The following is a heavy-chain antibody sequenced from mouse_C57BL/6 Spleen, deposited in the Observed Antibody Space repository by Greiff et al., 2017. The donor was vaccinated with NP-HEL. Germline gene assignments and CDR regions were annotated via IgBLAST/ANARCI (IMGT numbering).Heavy chain of an antibody. CDR2: ISGGGGNT. D-gene: IGHD1-1*01. Sequence: EVQVVESGGGLVKPGGSLKLSCAASGFTFSSYNMSWVRQTPEKRLEWVATISGGGGNTYYPDSVKGRFTISRDNAKNTLYLQMSSLRSEDTALYYCARSSAFAYWGQGTLVTVSA. CDR1: GFTFSSYN. J-gene: IGHJ3*01. CDR3: ARSSAFAY. V-gene: IGHV5-9*01.